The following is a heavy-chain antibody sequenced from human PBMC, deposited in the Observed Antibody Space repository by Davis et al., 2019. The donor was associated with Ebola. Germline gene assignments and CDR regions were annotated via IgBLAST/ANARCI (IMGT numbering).Heavy chain of an antibody. V-gene: IGHV1-2*02. J-gene: IGHJ6*02. CDR1: GYTFTGYY. D-gene: IGHD3-3*01. CDR2: INPNSGDT. Sequence: ASVKVSCKASGYTFTGYYIHWVRQAPGQGLEWMGWINPNSGDTRYAQRFQGKVTLTRDTSITTGYMELSRLRSDDMAMYYCARELIFGEATYGMDVWGQGTTVTVSS. CDR3: ARELIFGEATYGMDV.